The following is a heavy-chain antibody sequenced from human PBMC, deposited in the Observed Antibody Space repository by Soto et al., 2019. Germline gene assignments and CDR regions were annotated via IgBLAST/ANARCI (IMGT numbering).Heavy chain of an antibody. J-gene: IGHJ4*02. Sequence: QVQLVESGGGVVQPGRSLRLSCAASGFPFSSYGMHWVRQAPGKGLEWLAVIWYDGGAKYYADSVKGRFTISGDNSKNTLYLQMSGLRAGDTAVYYCARDFRGSSYYFDYWGQGTLVTVSS. V-gene: IGHV3-33*01. D-gene: IGHD6-6*01. CDR1: GFPFSSYG. CDR3: ARDFRGSSYYFDY. CDR2: IWYDGGAK.